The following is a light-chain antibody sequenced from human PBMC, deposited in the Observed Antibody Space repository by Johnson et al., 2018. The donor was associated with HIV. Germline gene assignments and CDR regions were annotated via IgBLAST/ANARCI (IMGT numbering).Light chain of an antibody. CDR3: GTWDSSLNAYV. CDR1: SYNIGNNY. CDR2: DNH. Sequence: QSVLTQPPSVSAAPGQKVNISCSGSSYNIGNNYVSWYQQLPGTAPKVLIYDNHKRHSGIPDRFSGSKSATSATLAITGLQTGDEADYYCGTWDSSLNAYVFGAGTKVTVL. V-gene: IGLV1-51*01. J-gene: IGLJ1*01.